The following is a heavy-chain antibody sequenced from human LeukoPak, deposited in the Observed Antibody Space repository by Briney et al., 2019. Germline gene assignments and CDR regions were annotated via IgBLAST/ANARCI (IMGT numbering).Heavy chain of an antibody. CDR3: AKEGVSYASLDY. Sequence: PGGSLRLSCEASGFTFDDYTIHWVRQPPGKGLEWVSLISWDGLTTYYADSVKGRFTISRDNSKNSLYLQLNSLRPEDTAFYYCAKEGVSYASLDYWGRGTLVTVSS. V-gene: IGHV3-43*01. D-gene: IGHD3-16*01. CDR1: GFTFDDYT. CDR2: ISWDGLTT. J-gene: IGHJ4*02.